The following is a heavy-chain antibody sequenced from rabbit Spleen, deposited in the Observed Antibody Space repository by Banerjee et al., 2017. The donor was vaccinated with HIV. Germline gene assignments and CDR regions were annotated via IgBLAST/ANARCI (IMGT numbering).Heavy chain of an antibody. CDR1: GVSFSVSS. CDR2: IVNGDGST. CDR3: AREGGIVVAGAFDL. Sequence: EESGGDLVKPGASLTLTCIASGVSFSVSSYICWVRQAPGKGPEWIACIVNGDGSTYYASWVNGRFTISRSTSLATVTLQVTSLTAADTATYFCAREGGIVVAGAFDLWGPGTLVTVS. J-gene: IGHJ4*01. D-gene: IGHD4-1*01. V-gene: IGHV1S47*01.